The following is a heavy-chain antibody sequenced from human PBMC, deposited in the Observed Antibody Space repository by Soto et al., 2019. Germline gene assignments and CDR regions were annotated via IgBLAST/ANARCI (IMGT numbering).Heavy chain of an antibody. Sequence: VQLVQSGAEVKKHLASVKVSCKASGYTFASYAISWMRQAPGQGLEWMGWISAYNGNTNYAQKLQGRVTMTTDTSTSTAYLALGSLTSDDTAVYYCASDPPPPDSWGQGTLVTVSS. CDR1: GYTFASYA. CDR3: ASDPPPPDS. CDR2: ISAYNGNT. J-gene: IGHJ4*02. V-gene: IGHV1-18*01.